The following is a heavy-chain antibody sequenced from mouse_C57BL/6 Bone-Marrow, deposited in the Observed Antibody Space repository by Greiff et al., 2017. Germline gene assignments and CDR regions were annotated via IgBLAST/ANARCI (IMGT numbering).Heavy chain of an antibody. CDR2: IYPRSGNT. Sequence: QVQLKQSGAELARPGASVKLSCTASGYTFTSYGISWVKQRTGQGLEWIGEIYPRSGNTYYNEKFKGKATLTADKSSSTAYMELRSLTSEDSAVXFCATNRLLPLYSAMDYWGQGTSVTVSS. V-gene: IGHV1-81*01. J-gene: IGHJ4*01. CDR1: GYTFTSYG. CDR3: ATNRLLPLYSAMDY. D-gene: IGHD2-3*01.